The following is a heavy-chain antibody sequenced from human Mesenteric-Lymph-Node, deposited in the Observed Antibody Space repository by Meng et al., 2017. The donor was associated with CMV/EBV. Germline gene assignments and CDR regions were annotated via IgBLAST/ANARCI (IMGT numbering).Heavy chain of an antibody. CDR2: ISYDGSNK. Sequence: GGSLRLSCAASGFTFSSYAMHWVRQAPGKGLEWVAVISYDGSNKYYADSVKGRFTISRDNARNTLYLQMNSLRPEDTATYFCARDQDSGSSQFYSHFYGMDVWGQGTTVTVSS. J-gene: IGHJ6*02. CDR3: ARDQDSGSSQFYSHFYGMDV. CDR1: GFTFSSYA. D-gene: IGHD3-10*01. V-gene: IGHV3-30*04.